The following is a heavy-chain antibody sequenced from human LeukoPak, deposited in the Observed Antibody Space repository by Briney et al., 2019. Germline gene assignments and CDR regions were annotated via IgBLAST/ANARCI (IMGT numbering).Heavy chain of an antibody. CDR2: INPNSGGT. D-gene: IGHD3-10*01. V-gene: IGHV1-2*02. J-gene: IGHJ4*02. CDR1: GYTFTGYD. Sequence: ASVKLSCKASGYTFTGYDMHWVRQAPGQGLEWMGWINPNSGGTYYAQKFQGRVTITRDTSISTAYMELSRLRSDDTAVYYCAREEENYYGSGSYRPAPFDYWGQGTLVTVSS. CDR3: AREEENYYGSGSYRPAPFDY.